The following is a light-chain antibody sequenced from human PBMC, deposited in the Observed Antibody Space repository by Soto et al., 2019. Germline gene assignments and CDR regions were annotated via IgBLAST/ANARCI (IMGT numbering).Light chain of an antibody. J-gene: IGKJ1*01. V-gene: IGKV3-15*01. CDR3: QQYNNWPRT. CDR1: QSVSSN. CDR2: GTS. Sequence: EIVMTQSPATLSVSPGERVSLSCRASQSVSSNLAWHQQKPGQAPRLLIYGTSTRATGIPTRFSGSGSGTEFTLTISSLQSEDFAVYYCQQYNNWPRTFGQGTKMETK.